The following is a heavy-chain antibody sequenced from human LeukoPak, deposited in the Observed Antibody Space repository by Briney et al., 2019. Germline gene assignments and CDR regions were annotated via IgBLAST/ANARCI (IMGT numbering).Heavy chain of an antibody. CDR3: ARGGPYSSSSLSR. J-gene: IGHJ4*02. CDR2: INHSGSA. D-gene: IGHD6-6*01. V-gene: IGHV4-34*01. Sequence: SETLSLTCAVYGGSFSGYYWSWIRQPPGKGLEWIGEINHSGSANYNPSLKSRVTISVDTSKNQFSLKLSSVTAADTAVYYCARGGPYSSSSLSRWGQGTLVTVSS. CDR1: GGSFSGYY.